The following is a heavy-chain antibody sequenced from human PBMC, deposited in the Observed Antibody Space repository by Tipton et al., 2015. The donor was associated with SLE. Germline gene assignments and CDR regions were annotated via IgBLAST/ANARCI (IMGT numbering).Heavy chain of an antibody. CDR3: AKYYDDATGYQSVDY. CDR2: IYDSGST. V-gene: IGHV4-61*10. CDR1: GGSISSGNYY. J-gene: IGHJ4*02. D-gene: IGHD3-22*01. Sequence: TLSLTCTVSGGSISSGNYYWSWIRQPAGKGLEWIAYIYDSGSTSYNPSLKTRVTISVDTPKNQFSLKLTSVSAAATAVYYCAKYYDDATGYQSVDYWGQGALVTVSS.